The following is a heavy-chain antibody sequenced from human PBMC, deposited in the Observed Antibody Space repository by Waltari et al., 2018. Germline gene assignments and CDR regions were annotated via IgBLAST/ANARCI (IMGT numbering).Heavy chain of an antibody. Sequence: QVQLVQSGAEVKKPGASVKVSCKASGYTFTSYAMHWVRQAPGQRLEWMGWINAGNGNTKYSQKFQGRVTITRDTSASTAYMELSSLRSEDTAVYYCATYGAFRGDNWFDPWGQGTLVTVSS. V-gene: IGHV1-3*01. CDR2: INAGNGNT. J-gene: IGHJ5*02. CDR1: GYTFTSYA. CDR3: ATYGAFRGDNWFDP. D-gene: IGHD3-10*01.